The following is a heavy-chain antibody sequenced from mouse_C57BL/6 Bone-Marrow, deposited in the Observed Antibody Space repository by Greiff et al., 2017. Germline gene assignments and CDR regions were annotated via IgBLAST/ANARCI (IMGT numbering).Heavy chain of an antibody. Sequence: QVQLKQSGAELARPGASVKLSCKASGYTFTSYGISWVKQRTGQGLEWIGEIYPRSGNTYYNEKFKGKATLTADKSSSTAYMELRSLTSEDSAIYFCARWGYGYDRDYWGQGTTLTVSS. V-gene: IGHV1-81*01. CDR1: GYTFTSYG. J-gene: IGHJ2*01. CDR2: IYPRSGNT. CDR3: ARWGYGYDRDY. D-gene: IGHD2-2*01.